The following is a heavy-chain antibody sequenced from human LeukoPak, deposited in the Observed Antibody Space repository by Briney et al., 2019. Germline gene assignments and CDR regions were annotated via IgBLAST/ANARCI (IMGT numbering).Heavy chain of an antibody. J-gene: IGHJ4*02. D-gene: IGHD5-18*01. Sequence: KPSETLSLTCTVSGGSISSSSYYWGWIRQPPGKGLEWIGSIYYSGSTYYNPSLKSRVTISVDTSKNQFSLKLSSVTAADTAVYYCAREDTAMVADYWGQGTLVTVSS. V-gene: IGHV4-39*07. CDR3: AREDTAMVADY. CDR2: IYYSGST. CDR1: GGSISSSSYY.